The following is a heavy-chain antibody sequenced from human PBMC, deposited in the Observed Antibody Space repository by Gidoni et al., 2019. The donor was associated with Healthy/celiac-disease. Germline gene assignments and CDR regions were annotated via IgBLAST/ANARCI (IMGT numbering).Heavy chain of an antibody. Sequence: EVQLVESGGGLVKPGGSLRLSCAASGFTFSNAWMSWGRQAPGKGLEWVGRIKSKTDGGTTDYAAPVKGRFTISRDDSKNTLYLQMNSLKTEDTAVYYCTTAPQYYYDSSGYKHFFDYWGQGTLVTVSS. CDR1: GFTFSNAW. CDR3: TTAPQYYYDSSGYKHFFDY. D-gene: IGHD3-22*01. CDR2: IKSKTDGGTT. V-gene: IGHV3-15*01. J-gene: IGHJ4*02.